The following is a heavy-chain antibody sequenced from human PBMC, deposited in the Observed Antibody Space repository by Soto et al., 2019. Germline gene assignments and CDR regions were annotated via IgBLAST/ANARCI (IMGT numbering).Heavy chain of an antibody. D-gene: IGHD2-2*01. Sequence: ASVKVSRKTSGYTFSHYGITWVRQAPGQPLEWLGWISLYSDGTNYAQKFQGRVSMTTDTSTTTAYMELRSLRSDDTAVYYCARVVPGAEAWFGPWGQGTLVTVSS. CDR1: GYTFSHYG. CDR3: ARVVPGAEAWFGP. CDR2: ISLYSDGT. V-gene: IGHV1-18*01. J-gene: IGHJ5*02.